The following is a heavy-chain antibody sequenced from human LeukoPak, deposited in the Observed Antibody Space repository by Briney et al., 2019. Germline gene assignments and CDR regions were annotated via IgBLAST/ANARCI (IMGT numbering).Heavy chain of an antibody. CDR3: ARGAGWYGI. J-gene: IGHJ4*02. V-gene: IGHV4-59*01. CDR2: IYYSGAT. CDR1: GGSTSSDY. D-gene: IGHD6-19*01. Sequence: SETLSLTYTVSGGSTSSDYWSWIRQPPGKGLEWIGYIYYSGATKYNPSLKGRVTISLDTSKNQLSLKLNSVTAADTAVYYCARGAGWYGIWGQGTLVTVSS.